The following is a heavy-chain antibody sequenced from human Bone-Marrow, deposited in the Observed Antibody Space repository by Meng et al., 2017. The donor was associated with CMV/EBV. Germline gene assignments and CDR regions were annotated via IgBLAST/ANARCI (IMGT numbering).Heavy chain of an antibody. CDR1: GGSFSGYY. Sequence: SETLSLSCAVNGGSFSGYYWSWIRQPPGKGLEWIGEINHSGSTNYNPSLKSRVTISVDTSKNQFSLKLSSVTAADTAVYYCARSYDFWSGYYYYWGQGTLVTVSS. CDR3: ARSYDFWSGYYYY. CDR2: INHSGST. D-gene: IGHD3-3*01. V-gene: IGHV4-34*01. J-gene: IGHJ4*02.